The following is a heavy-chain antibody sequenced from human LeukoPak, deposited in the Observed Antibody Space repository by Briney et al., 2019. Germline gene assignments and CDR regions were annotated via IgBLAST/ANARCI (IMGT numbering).Heavy chain of an antibody. CDR1: GFTFSSYW. V-gene: IGHV3-7*01. CDR3: AREYYYDSSGPYYFDY. Sequence: GRSLRLSCAASGFTFSSYWMSWVRQAPGKGLEWVANIKQDGSEKYYVDSVKGRFTISRDNAKNSLYLQMNSLRAEDTAVYYCAREYYYDSSGPYYFDYWGQGTLVTVSS. D-gene: IGHD3-22*01. J-gene: IGHJ4*02. CDR2: IKQDGSEK.